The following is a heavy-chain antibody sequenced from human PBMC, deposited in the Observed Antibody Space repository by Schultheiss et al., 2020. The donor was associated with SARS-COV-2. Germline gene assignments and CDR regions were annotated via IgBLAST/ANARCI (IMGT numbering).Heavy chain of an antibody. D-gene: IGHD7-27*01. CDR3: VTGVRPDDAFDI. CDR1: GFTFSPYN. CDR2: VSWNGSRT. V-gene: IGHV3-19*01. Sequence: GGSLRLSCAASGFTFSPYNMTWARQAPGKGLERILSVSWNGSRTFYADSVKGRFTISRDNSKNTLYLQMSSLRAEDTAVYYCVTGVRPDDAFDIWGQGTMVTVSS. J-gene: IGHJ3*02.